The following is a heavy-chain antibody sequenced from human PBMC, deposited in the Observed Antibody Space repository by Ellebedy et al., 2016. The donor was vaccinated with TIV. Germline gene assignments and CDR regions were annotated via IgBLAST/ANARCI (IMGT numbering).Heavy chain of an antibody. V-gene: IGHV3-30*04. CDR3: ARADWDWYDSSGYWMDV. CDR1: GFTFSSYA. CDR2: ISYDGSNK. Sequence: GGSLRLSCAASGFTFSSYAMHWVRQAPGKGLEWVAVISYDGSNKYYADSVKGRFTISRDNAKNTLYLQMNSLRAEDTAVYYCARADWDWYDSSGYWMDVWGKGTTVTVSS. J-gene: IGHJ6*04. D-gene: IGHD3-22*01.